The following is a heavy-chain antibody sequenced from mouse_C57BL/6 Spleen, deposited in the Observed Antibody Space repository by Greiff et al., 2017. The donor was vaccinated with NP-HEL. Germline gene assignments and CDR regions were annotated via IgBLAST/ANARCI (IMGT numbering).Heavy chain of an antibody. CDR3: ASHYYGSSPYWYFDV. D-gene: IGHD1-1*01. J-gene: IGHJ1*03. CDR1: GYSFTGYY. V-gene: IGHV1-42*01. CDR2: INPSTGGT. Sequence: VQLQQSGPELVKPGASVKISCKASGYSFTGYYMNWVKQSPEKSLEWIGEINPSTGGTTYNQKFKAKATLTVDKSSSTAYMQLKSLTSEDSAVYYCASHYYGSSPYWYFDVWGTGTTVTVSS.